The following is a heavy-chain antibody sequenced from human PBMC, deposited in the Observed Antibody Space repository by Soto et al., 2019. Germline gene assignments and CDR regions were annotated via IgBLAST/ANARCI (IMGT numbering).Heavy chain of an antibody. Sequence: ESGGGLVQPGGSLRLSCAASGFNVGNNYMSWVRKAPGKGLAWVSIIHRVGSTYYADSVKGRFTISRDISKNTLDLQINGLTSEDTDVYYCARSGNTYGSPFDFWGQGTPVTVSS. CDR3: ARSGNTYGSPFDF. CDR2: IHRVGST. V-gene: IGHV3-66*01. D-gene: IGHD5-18*01. J-gene: IGHJ4*02. CDR1: GFNVGNNY.